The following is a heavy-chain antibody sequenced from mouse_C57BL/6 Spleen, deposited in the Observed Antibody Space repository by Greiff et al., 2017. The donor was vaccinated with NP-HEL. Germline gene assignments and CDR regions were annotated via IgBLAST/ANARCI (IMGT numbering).Heavy chain of an antibody. J-gene: IGHJ4*01. V-gene: IGHV1-39*01. CDR2: INPNYGTT. CDR3: ARMGLGRGAMDY. D-gene: IGHD4-1*01. Sequence: VHVKQSGPELVKPGASVKISCKASGYSFTDYNMNWVKQSNGKSLEWIGVINPNYGTTSYNQKFKGKATLTVDQSSSTAYMQLNSLTSEDSAVYYCARMGLGRGAMDYWGQGTSVTVSS. CDR1: GYSFTDYN.